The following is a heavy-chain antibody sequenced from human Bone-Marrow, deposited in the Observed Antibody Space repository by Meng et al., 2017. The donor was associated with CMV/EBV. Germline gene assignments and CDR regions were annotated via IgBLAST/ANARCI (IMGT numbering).Heavy chain of an antibody. CDR2: ISWNSGSI. CDR1: GFTFDDYA. CDR3: AKARSRATVTASDY. V-gene: IGHV3-9*01. J-gene: IGHJ4*02. D-gene: IGHD4-11*01. Sequence: LSLTCAASGFTFDDYAMHWVRQAPGKGLEWVSGISWNSGSIGYADSVKDRFTISRDNAKNSLYLQMNSLRAEDTALYYCAKARSRATVTASDYWGQGTLVTVSS.